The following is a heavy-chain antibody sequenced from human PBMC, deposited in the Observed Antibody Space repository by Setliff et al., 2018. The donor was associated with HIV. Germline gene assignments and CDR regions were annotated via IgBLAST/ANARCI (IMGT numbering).Heavy chain of an antibody. CDR3: ARRDATVTTQGGYYYGMDV. CDR2: TSAYNGNT. J-gene: IGHJ6*02. Sequence: ASVKVSCKASGYTFTSYGISWVRQAPGQGLEWMGWTSAYNGNTNYAQKLQGRVTMTTDTSTSTAYMELRSLRSDDTAVYFCARRDATVTTQGGYYYGMDVWGQGTTVTVSS. CDR1: GYTFTSYG. V-gene: IGHV1-18*01. D-gene: IGHD4-17*01.